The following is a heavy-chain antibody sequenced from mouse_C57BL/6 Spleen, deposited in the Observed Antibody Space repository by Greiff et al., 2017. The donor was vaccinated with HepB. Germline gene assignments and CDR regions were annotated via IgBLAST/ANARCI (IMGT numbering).Heavy chain of an antibody. V-gene: IGHV1-61*01. CDR2: IYPSDSET. CDR3: ARGVVAYYAMDY. D-gene: IGHD1-1*01. CDR1: GYTFTSYW. Sequence: QVQLQQPGAELVRPGSSVKLSCKASGYTFTSYWMDWVKQRPGQGLEWIGNIYPSDSETHYNQKFKDKATLTVDKSSSTAYMQLSSLTSEDSAVYYCARGVVAYYAMDYWGQGTSVTVSS. J-gene: IGHJ4*01.